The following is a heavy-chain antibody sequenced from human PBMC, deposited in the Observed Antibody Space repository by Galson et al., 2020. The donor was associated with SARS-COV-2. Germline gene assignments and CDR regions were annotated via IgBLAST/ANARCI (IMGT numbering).Heavy chain of an antibody. CDR3: VREAVVLVALPARVDY. J-gene: IGHJ4*02. CDR2: IHSFAAT. D-gene: IGHD2-21*02. CDR1: GGSISSSSYY. V-gene: IGHV4-39*02. Sequence: SETLSLTCTLSGGSISSSSYYCGWIRQPPGKGLEWIARIHSFAATDNNPSPKSRVPITVDTSQPPFSVTLQAVTAADTAVYYCVREAVVLVALPARVDYWGQGTLVIVSP.